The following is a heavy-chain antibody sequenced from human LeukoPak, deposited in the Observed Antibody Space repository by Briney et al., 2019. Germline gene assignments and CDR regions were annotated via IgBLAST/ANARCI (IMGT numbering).Heavy chain of an antibody. CDR2: IYYSGST. D-gene: IGHD3-22*01. CDR3: ERDSLYYDSSGGYFDY. Sequence: PSQTLSLTCTVSGGSISSGGYYWSWIRQHPGKGLEWIGYIYYSGSTYYNPSLNSRVTISVDTSKNQFSLKLSSVTAADTAVYYCERDSLYYDSSGGYFDYWGQGTLVTVSS. V-gene: IGHV4-31*03. CDR1: GGSISSGGYY. J-gene: IGHJ4*02.